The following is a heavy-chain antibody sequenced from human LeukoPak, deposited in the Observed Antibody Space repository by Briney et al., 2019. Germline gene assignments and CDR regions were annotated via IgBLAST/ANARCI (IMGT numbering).Heavy chain of an antibody. CDR3: ARGSLDLEHSSSEEELRFDY. Sequence: SETLSLTCAVYGGSFSGYYWSWIRQPPGKGLEWIGEINHSGSTNYNPSLKSRVTISVDTSKNQFSLKLSSVTAADTAVYYCARGSLDLEHSSSEEELRFDYWGQGTLVTVSS. D-gene: IGHD6-6*01. V-gene: IGHV4-34*01. J-gene: IGHJ4*02. CDR1: GGSFSGYY. CDR2: INHSGST.